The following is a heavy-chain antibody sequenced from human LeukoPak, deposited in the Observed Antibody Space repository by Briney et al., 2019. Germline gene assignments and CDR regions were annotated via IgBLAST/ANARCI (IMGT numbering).Heavy chain of an antibody. Sequence: SETLCLTCAASGCAISSSSYYWGWIRQPPGKGLEWIGSIYYSGSTYYNPSLKRRVSISVDSSKNHNSLKLMSVTAASTDVYDFARDMPIVVTGTVYWGQGTLVTVSS. D-gene: IGHD2-15*01. CDR2: IYYSGST. V-gene: IGHV4-39*02. CDR3: ARDMPIVVTGTVY. CDR1: GCAISSSSYY. J-gene: IGHJ4*02.